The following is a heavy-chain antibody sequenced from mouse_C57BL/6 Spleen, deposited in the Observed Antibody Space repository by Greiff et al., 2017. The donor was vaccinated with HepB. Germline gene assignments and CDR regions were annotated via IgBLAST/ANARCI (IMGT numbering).Heavy chain of an antibody. V-gene: IGHV3-6*01. CDR2: ISYDGSN. CDR3: ASSFYGYDGYFDV. D-gene: IGHD2-2*01. Sequence: DVKLQESGPGLVKPSQSLSLTCSVTGYSITSGYYWNWIRQFPGNTLEWMGYISYDGSNNYNPSLKNRISITRDTSKNQFFLKLNSVTTEDTATYYCASSFYGYDGYFDVWGTGTTVTVSS. J-gene: IGHJ1*03. CDR1: GYSITSGYY.